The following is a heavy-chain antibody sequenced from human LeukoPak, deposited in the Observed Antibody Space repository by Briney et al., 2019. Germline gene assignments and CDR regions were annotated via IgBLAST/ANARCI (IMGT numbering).Heavy chain of an antibody. CDR2: INPSGGST. V-gene: IGHV1-46*01. CDR1: GYTFTSYY. D-gene: IGHD3-22*01. Sequence: GASVKVSCKASGYTFTSYYMHWVRQAPGQRLEWMGIINPSGGSTSYAQKFQGRVTMTRDMSTSTVYMELSSLRSADTAVYYCARGGQDSSGYYYGSPSYYFDYWGQGTLVTVSS. J-gene: IGHJ4*02. CDR3: ARGGQDSSGYYYGSPSYYFDY.